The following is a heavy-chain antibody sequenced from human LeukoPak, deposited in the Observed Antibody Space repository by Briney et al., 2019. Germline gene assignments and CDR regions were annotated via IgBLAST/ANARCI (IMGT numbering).Heavy chain of an antibody. J-gene: IGHJ4*02. CDR2: IRHREYGGTA. V-gene: IGHV3-49*03. Sequence: SLRLSCATSGFNFGVVAMDWIRQAPGKGLEWVGFIRHREYGGTAEYAASVNGRFAISRDDSKSIVYLQMNDLRTEDTGVYYCARERAGDVDYWGLGTLVTVSS. CDR1: GFNFGVVA. CDR3: ARERAGDVDY.